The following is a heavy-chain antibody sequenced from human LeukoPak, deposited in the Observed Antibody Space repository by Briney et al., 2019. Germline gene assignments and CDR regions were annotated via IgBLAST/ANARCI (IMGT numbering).Heavy chain of an antibody. D-gene: IGHD6-6*01. CDR3: AKYTSSSDYFDH. Sequence: PGGSLRLSCAASGFTFSIYAMSWVRQAPGKGLEWVSDTSGSGVSTYYADSVKGRFTISRDNSKNTLYLQMNSLRAEDTAVYYCAKYTSSSDYFDHWGQGTLATVSS. V-gene: IGHV3-23*01. CDR2: TSGSGVST. J-gene: IGHJ4*02. CDR1: GFTFSIYA.